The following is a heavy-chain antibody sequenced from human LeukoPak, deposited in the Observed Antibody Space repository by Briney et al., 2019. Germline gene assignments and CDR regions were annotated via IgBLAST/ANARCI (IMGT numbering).Heavy chain of an antibody. D-gene: IGHD1-1*01. CDR3: ARCTTGRTFGSLREIKRSREIDY. CDR1: GFTFSSYA. CDR2: ISGSGGST. V-gene: IGHV3-23*01. J-gene: IGHJ4*02. Sequence: GGSLRLSCAASGFTFSSYAMSWVRQAPGKGLEWVSAISGSGGSTYYADSVKGRFTISRDNSKNTLYLQMNSLRVEDTAVYYCARCTTGRTFGSLREIKRSREIDYWGQGTLVTVSS.